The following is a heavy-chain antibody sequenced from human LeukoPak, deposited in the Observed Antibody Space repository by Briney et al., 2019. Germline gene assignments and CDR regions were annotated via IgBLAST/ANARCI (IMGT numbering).Heavy chain of an antibody. D-gene: IGHD6-19*01. CDR1: GYTLTELS. CDR3: ATGFSSGWYFDGCY. CDR2: FDPEDGET. J-gene: IGHJ4*02. V-gene: IGHV1-24*01. Sequence: KVSCKVSGYTLTELSMHWVRQAPGKGLEWMGGFDPEDGETTYAQKFQGRVTMTEDTSTDTAYMELSSLRSEGTAVYYCATGFSSGWYFDGCYWGQGTLVTVSS.